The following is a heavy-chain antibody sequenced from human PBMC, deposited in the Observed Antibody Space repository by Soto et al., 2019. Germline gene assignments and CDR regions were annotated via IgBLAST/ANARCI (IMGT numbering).Heavy chain of an antibody. CDR1: GYTFTSYA. D-gene: IGHD3-16*01. CDR2: INAGNGNT. CDR3: ARGYGGPIGWFDP. J-gene: IGHJ5*02. V-gene: IGHV1-3*01. Sequence: QVQLVQSGAEVKKPGASVKVSDKASGYTFTSYAMHWVRQAPGQRLEWMGWINAGNGNTKYSQKFQGRVTITRDTSASTAYMELSSLRSEDTAVYYCARGYGGPIGWFDPWGQGTLVTVSS.